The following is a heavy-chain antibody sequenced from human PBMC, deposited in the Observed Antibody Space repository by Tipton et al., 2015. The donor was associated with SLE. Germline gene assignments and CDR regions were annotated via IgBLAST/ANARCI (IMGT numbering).Heavy chain of an antibody. D-gene: IGHD6-13*01. CDR3: ARGAYSSSWYQNWFDP. Sequence: GSLRLSCAASGFTVSSNYMSWVRQAPGKGLERVSVIYSGGSTYYADSVKGRFTISRDNSKNTLYLQMNSLRAEDTAVYYCARGAYSSSWYQNWFDPWGQGTLVTVPS. V-gene: IGHV3-66*02. CDR1: GFTVSSNY. J-gene: IGHJ5*02. CDR2: IYSGGST.